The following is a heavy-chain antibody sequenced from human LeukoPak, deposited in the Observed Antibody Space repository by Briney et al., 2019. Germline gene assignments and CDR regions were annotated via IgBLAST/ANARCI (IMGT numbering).Heavy chain of an antibody. Sequence: GGSLRLSCAASGFTFSGYAMHWVRQAPGKGLEWLTVISTDGNDKHYADSVRGRFTVSRDNSKNTLFLQMNNLRTEDTAVYYCAKDKSVSADYYFDYWGQGTLVTVSS. V-gene: IGHV3-30*04. CDR2: ISTDGNDK. J-gene: IGHJ4*02. CDR1: GFTFSGYA. D-gene: IGHD5/OR15-5a*01. CDR3: AKDKSVSADYYFDY.